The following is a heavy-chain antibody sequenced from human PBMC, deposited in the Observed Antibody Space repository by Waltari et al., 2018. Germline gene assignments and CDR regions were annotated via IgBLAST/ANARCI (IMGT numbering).Heavy chain of an antibody. CDR2: AFFGSKWYY. Sequence: QEELQPSGRGLVKPSETPPVPWFLPGDSVPRHDVAWDWIRQAPLGGFEWLGRAFFGSKWYYDYAVAVKGRINMNVDTSKNPFSLQLTSATPEDTAVYYCVRGTLKPQHLIVWGQGTPVTVSS. D-gene: IGHD3-16*02. J-gene: IGHJ4*02. CDR3: VRGTLKPQHLIV. V-gene: IGHV6-1*01. CDR1: GDSVPRHDVA.